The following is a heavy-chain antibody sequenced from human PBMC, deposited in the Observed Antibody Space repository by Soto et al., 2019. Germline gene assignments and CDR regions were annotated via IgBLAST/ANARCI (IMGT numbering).Heavy chain of an antibody. CDR1: GGTFNTFA. J-gene: IGHJ6*02. D-gene: IGHD1-26*01. CDR3: GLASKWELLGYFYGMDV. V-gene: IGHV1-69*01. CDR2: VIPLFNTP. Sequence: QVQLVQSGAEVKKPGSSAKVSCKASGGTFNTFAFTWVRQAPGQGFEWMGGVIPLFNTPDYAQKFQGRVTITADESTSTVYLELSGLSSDDTAVYFWGLASKWELLGYFYGMDVWGQGTTVIVSS.